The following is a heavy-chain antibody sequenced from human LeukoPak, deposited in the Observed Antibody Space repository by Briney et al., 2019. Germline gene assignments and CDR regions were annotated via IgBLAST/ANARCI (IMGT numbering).Heavy chain of an antibody. J-gene: IGHJ4*02. CDR3: ARDLTDYYGSGSYYGYFDY. CDR2: IYTSGST. Sequence: YPSETLSLTRTVSGGSISSYYWSWIRQPAGKGLEWIGRIYTSGSTNYNPSLKSRVTMSVDTSKNQFSLKLSSVTAADTAVYYCARDLTDYYGSGSYYGYFDYWGQGTLVTVSS. D-gene: IGHD3-10*01. V-gene: IGHV4-4*07. CDR1: GGSISSYY.